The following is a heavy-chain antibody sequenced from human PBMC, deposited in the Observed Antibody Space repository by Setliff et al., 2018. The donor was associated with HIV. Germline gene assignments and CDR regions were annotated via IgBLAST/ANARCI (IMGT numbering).Heavy chain of an antibody. D-gene: IGHD3-10*01. CDR1: GGSINNFY. CDR3: TGDYNSGSYIFDY. Sequence: SETLSLTCTVSGGSINNFYWSWIRQPPGKGLEWIGYIYPNGSPDYPSGNIVYNPSFRSRVTLSLDTSKNQFSLKLTSVTAADAAVYYGTGDYNSGSYIFDYWGQGTTVTVSS. V-gene: IGHV4-4*08. J-gene: IGHJ4*02. CDR2: IYPNGSP.